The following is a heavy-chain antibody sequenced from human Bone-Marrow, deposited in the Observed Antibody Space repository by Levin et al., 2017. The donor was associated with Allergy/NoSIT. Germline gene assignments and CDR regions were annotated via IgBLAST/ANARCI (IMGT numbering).Heavy chain of an antibody. CDR2: IYQSGST. J-gene: IGHJ4*02. Sequence: SETLSLTCGVSGYSVSSGYNWGWIRQSPGKGLGWIASIYQSGSTYYNPSLKSRVTISLDTSKNQFSLKLSSVTAADTAVYYCARAGMIIFGGSQFDYWGQGTLVTVSS. V-gene: IGHV4-38-2*01. CDR1: GYSVSSGYN. D-gene: IGHD3-16*01. CDR3: ARAGMIIFGGSQFDY.